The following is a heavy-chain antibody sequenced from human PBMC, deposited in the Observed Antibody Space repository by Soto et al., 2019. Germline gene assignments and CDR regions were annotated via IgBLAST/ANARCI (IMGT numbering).Heavy chain of an antibody. CDR3: ARAAPDSRPPDAYDI. V-gene: IGHV3-23*05. D-gene: IGHD2-15*01. Sequence: EVQLLESGGDLVQPGGSLRLSCAATGFTFDNYAMTWVRQAPGKGLEWVSTIHISGSRTQYAVSVKDRFTISRDDSRNRLYLQMDSLRAEDTALYYCARAAPDSRPPDAYDIWGQGTMVTVSS. CDR2: IHISGSRT. CDR1: GFTFDNYA. J-gene: IGHJ3*02.